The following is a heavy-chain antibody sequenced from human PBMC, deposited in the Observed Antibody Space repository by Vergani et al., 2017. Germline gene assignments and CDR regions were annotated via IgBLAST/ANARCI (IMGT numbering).Heavy chain of an antibody. D-gene: IGHD4-17*01. V-gene: IGHV4-39*01. CDR2: FYYSGST. CDR3: ASGWDCGDSR. CDR1: GGSISSSSYY. J-gene: IGHJ4*02. Sequence: QVQLQESGPGLVKPPGTLSLTCAVSGGSISSSSYYWGWIRQPPGKGLEWIGSFYYSGSTYYNPTLKSRLTISLDASKNQFSLKLSSVTAPDTAVYYCASGWDCGDSRWGQGTLVTVSS.